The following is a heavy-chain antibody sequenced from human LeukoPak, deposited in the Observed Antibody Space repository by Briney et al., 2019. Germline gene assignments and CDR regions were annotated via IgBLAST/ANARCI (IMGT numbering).Heavy chain of an antibody. V-gene: IGHV4-39*01. Sequence: SGPLSLPCTVSGGSIISSSYYGGGSRQPRGKGLEWIGSIYYSGSTYYNPPLKSRVTISVDTSKNQFSLKLSSVTAADTAVYYRARHKGPDAFDIWGQGTMVTVSS. CDR2: IYYSGST. J-gene: IGHJ3*02. CDR3: ARHKGPDAFDI. CDR1: GGSIISSSYY.